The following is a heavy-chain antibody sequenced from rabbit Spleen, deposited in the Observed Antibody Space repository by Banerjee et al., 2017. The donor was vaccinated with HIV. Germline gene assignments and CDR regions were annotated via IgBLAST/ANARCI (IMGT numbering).Heavy chain of an antibody. CDR1: TFSFSNSYY. CDR2: INAVTGKA. J-gene: IGHJ4*01. D-gene: IGHD1-1*01. V-gene: IGHV1S40*01. Sequence: QSLEESGGDLVKPGASLTLTCTASTFSFSNSYYICWVRQAPGKGLQWIACINAVTGKAVYATWVNGRFTISKASWTTVTLHMTGLTAADTATYFCARDLVAVIGWNFNLWGPGTLVTVS. CDR3: ARDLVAVIGWNFNL.